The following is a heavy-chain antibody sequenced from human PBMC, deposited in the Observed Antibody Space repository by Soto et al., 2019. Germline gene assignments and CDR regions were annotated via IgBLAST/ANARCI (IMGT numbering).Heavy chain of an antibody. CDR3: TTDAQWGI. V-gene: IGHV3-15*07. Sequence: EAQLVESGGGLVGPRGSLRLSCVVSGFNFTNAWMNWVRQAPGKGLEWVGRIKRKTDGGTTEYAAPVKGRFTISRDDSKNTLYLQMNSLKTEDTAVYYCTTDAQWGIWGQGTMVTVSS. J-gene: IGHJ3*02. D-gene: IGHD1-26*01. CDR2: IKRKTDGGTT. CDR1: GFNFTNAW.